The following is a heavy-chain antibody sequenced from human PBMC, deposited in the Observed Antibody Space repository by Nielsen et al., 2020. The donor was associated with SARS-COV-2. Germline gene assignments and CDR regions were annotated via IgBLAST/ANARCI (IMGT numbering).Heavy chain of an antibody. Sequence: ASVKVSCKASGYTFTSYYMHWVRQAPGQGLEWMGWISAYNGNTNYAQKLQGRVTMTTDTSTSTAYMELRSLRSDDTAVYYCARLPVEPLHWYFDLWGRGTLVTVSS. J-gene: IGHJ2*01. D-gene: IGHD5-24*01. CDR2: ISAYNGNT. CDR1: GYTFTSYY. CDR3: ARLPVEPLHWYFDL. V-gene: IGHV1-18*04.